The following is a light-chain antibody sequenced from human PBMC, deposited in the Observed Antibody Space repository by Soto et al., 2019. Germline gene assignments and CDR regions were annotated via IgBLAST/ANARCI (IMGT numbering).Light chain of an antibody. J-gene: IGLJ1*01. CDR3: GTWDRSLSIYV. V-gene: IGLV1-51*01. CDR1: DSNTGSNF. Sequence: VLAQPPSVSAASGQKVSISCSGSDSNTGSNFVSWFQQLPGTAPKLLIYDNNSRPSGIPDRFSGSKSGTSATLDISGLQTGDEADYYCGTWDRSLSIYVFGSGTKVTVL. CDR2: DNN.